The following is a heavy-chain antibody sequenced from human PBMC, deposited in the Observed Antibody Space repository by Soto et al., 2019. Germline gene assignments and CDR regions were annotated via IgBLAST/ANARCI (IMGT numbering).Heavy chain of an antibody. CDR3: ARTGYSSGCYRY. V-gene: IGHV3-74*01. CDR2: LNGDGSRI. Sequence: GGSLRLSCAASGFTFSNYWMHWVRQAPGKGLVWVSRLNGDGSRISYADSVKGRFTISRDNAKNTLYLQMNSLRAEDTAVYYCARTGYSSGCYRYWGQGTLVTVSS. CDR1: GFTFSNYW. D-gene: IGHD6-19*01. J-gene: IGHJ4*02.